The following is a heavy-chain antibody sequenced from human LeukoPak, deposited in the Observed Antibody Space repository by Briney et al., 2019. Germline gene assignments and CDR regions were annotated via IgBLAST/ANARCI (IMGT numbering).Heavy chain of an antibody. CDR1: GYTFTSYY. V-gene: IGHV1-46*01. J-gene: IGHJ4*02. D-gene: IGHD3-22*01. CDR3: ARDFVSLYYDSSGYYEVDY. Sequence: ASVKVSCKASGYTFTSYYMHWVRQPPGQGLEWMGIINPSGGSTSYAQKFQGRVTMNRDTSTSSVYMELSSLRSEDTAVYYCARDFVSLYYDSSGYYEVDYWGQGTLVTVSS. CDR2: INPSGGST.